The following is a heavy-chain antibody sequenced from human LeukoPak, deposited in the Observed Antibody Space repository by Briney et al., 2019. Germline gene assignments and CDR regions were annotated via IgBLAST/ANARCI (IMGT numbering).Heavy chain of an antibody. V-gene: IGHV4-59*12. D-gene: IGHD1-14*01. CDR2: IYYSGST. CDR1: GGSISSYY. CDR3: ARARTAEPFDP. Sequence: PSETLSLTCTVSGGSISSYYWSWIRQPPGKGLEWIGYIYYSGSTNYNPSLKSRVTISVDTSKNQFSLKLSSVTAADTAVYYCARARTAEPFDPWGQGTLVTVSS. J-gene: IGHJ5*02.